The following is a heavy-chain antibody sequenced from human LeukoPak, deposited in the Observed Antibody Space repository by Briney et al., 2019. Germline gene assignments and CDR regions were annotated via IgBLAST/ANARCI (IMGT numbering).Heavy chain of an antibody. J-gene: IGHJ4*02. Sequence: NPGGSLRLSCAASGFTFSSYSMNWVRQAPGKGLEWVSSISSSSSYIYYADSVKGRFTISRDNAKNSLYLQMNSLRAEDTAVYYCARVGRIYCGGDCYSYYFDYWGQGTLVTVSS. CDR1: GFTFSSYS. CDR3: ARVGRIYCGGDCYSYYFDY. D-gene: IGHD2-21*01. CDR2: ISSSSSYI. V-gene: IGHV3-21*01.